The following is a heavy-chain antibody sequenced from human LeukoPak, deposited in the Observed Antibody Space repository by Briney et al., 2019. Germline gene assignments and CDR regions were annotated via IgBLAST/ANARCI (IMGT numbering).Heavy chain of an antibody. D-gene: IGHD1-1*01. CDR1: GGSFSGYY. Sequence: SGTLSLTCAVYGGSFSGYYWSWIRQPPGKGLEWIGEINHSGSTNYNPSLKSRVTISVDTSKNQFSLKLSSVTAADTAVYYCARSLIYKAFDIWGQGTMVTVSS. CDR3: ARSLIYKAFDI. CDR2: INHSGST. V-gene: IGHV4-34*01. J-gene: IGHJ3*02.